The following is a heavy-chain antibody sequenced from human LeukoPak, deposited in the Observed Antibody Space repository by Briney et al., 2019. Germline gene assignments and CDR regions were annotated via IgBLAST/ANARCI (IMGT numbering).Heavy chain of an antibody. CDR2: ISAYNGNT. J-gene: IGHJ4*02. CDR1: GYTFTSYG. D-gene: IGHD3-10*01. Sequence: ASVKVSCKASGYTFTSYGINWVRQAPGHGLEWMGWISAYNGNTNYAQKLQGRVTMTTDTSTSTAYMELRSLRSDDTAVYYCARDPYGSGRNYFDYWGQGTLVTVSS. V-gene: IGHV1-18*01. CDR3: ARDPYGSGRNYFDY.